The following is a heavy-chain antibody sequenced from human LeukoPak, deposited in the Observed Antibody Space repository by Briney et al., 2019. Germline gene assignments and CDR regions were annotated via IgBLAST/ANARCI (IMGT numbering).Heavy chain of an antibody. CDR1: GYSSTNYW. J-gene: IGHJ4*02. Sequence: GESLKISCKGSGYSSTNYWIGWVRQMPGKGLEWMGTIYLGDSDTRYSPSFQGQVTISADKSISTAYLQWSSLKASDTSMYYCARHSASSNFALDYWGQGTLVTASS. D-gene: IGHD4-11*01. V-gene: IGHV5-51*01. CDR2: IYLGDSDT. CDR3: ARHSASSNFALDY.